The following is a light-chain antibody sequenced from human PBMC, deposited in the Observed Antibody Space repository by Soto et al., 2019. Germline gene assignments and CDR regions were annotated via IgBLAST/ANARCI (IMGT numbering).Light chain of an antibody. V-gene: IGKV3D-20*02. Sequence: EIVLTQSPGTLSLSPGERAALSCRASQSVSSSYLAWYQQKPGQVPKLLIYDASNRATGIPARFSGSGSGTDFTLTISSLEPEDFAVYYCQQRSNWLWTFGQGTKVDIK. J-gene: IGKJ1*01. CDR1: QSVSSSY. CDR3: QQRSNWLWT. CDR2: DAS.